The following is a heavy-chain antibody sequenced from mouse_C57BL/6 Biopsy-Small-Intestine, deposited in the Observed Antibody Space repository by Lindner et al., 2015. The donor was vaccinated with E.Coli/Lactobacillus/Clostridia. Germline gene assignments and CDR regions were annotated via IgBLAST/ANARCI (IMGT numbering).Heavy chain of an antibody. CDR3: VRDRVAGYCSGVGCYGFDY. J-gene: IGHJ4*01. V-gene: IGHV1-53*01. D-gene: IGHD1-1*02. CDR1: GYTFPTYG. Sequence: SVKVSCKTSGYTFPTYGISWVRQAPGQGLEWMGWINPKNGLTIYAQHLPGRVNMTSDTSTSTAYMELRSLRSDDTAVYYCVRDRVAGYCSGVGCYGFDYWGQGTLVTVSS. CDR2: INPKNGLT.